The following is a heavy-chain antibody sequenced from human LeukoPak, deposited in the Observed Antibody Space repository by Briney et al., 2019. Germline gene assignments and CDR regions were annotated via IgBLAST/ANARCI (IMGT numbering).Heavy chain of an antibody. CDR3: ASAWYGSSPGFLDY. J-gene: IGHJ4*02. CDR1: GFTVSSNY. Sequence: GGSLRLSCAASGFTVSSNYMSWVRQAPGKGLEWVSVIYSGGSTYYADSVKGRFTISRDNSKNTLYLQMNSLRAEDTAVYYCASAWYGSSPGFLDYWGQGTLVTVSS. D-gene: IGHD6-13*01. CDR2: IYSGGST. V-gene: IGHV3-53*01.